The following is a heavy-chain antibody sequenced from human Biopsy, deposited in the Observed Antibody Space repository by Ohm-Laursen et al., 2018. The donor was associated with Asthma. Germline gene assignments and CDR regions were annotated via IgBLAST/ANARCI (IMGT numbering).Heavy chain of an antibody. CDR1: GFTLTTYA. V-gene: IGHV3-30*03. Sequence: SLRLSCTASGFTLTTYAIHWVRQAPGKGLEWVAVISYDGSTKYSADSVKGRFIVSRDISKNILSLQMNSLRPEDTAVYYCARTYYDFLTGRVNDAFAIWGQGTLVTVSS. CDR3: ARTYYDFLTGRVNDAFAI. D-gene: IGHD3-9*01. J-gene: IGHJ3*02. CDR2: ISYDGSTK.